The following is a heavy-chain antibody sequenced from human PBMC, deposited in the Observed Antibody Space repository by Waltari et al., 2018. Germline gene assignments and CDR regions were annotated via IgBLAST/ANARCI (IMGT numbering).Heavy chain of an antibody. J-gene: IGHJ4*03. D-gene: IGHD3-10*01. Sequence: QVQLQQWGAGLVRPSETLSLTCDVYGVSLTAYYWTWIRQSPGKGLEWIGENNLGDITYYNPSLENRVTILLDKSKNQFSLRLDSVTAADTAVYFCARTFGGSGRYKFDYWGQGMLVTVSS. V-gene: IGHV4-34*02. CDR1: GVSLTAYY. CDR3: ARTFGGSGRYKFDY. CDR2: NNLGDIT.